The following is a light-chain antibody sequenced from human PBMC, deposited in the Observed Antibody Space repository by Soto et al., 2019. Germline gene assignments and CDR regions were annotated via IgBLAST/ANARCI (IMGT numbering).Light chain of an antibody. CDR1: QSVSSN. Sequence: EIVMTQSPATLSVSPGERATLSCRASQSVSSNLAWYQQKPGQAPRLLIYGASTRATGIPARFSGSWSGTEFTLTISRLKSEDFAVYYWQQYNNWPWTFGQGTKMEIK. CDR3: QQYNNWPWT. V-gene: IGKV3-15*01. CDR2: GAS. J-gene: IGKJ1*01.